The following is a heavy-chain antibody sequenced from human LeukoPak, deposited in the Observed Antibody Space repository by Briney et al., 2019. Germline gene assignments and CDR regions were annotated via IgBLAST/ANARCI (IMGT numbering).Heavy chain of an antibody. Sequence: GGSLRLSCAASGFTFSSYAMSWVRQAPGKGLEWVSAISGSGGSTCYADSVKGRFTISRDNAKNSLYLQMDSLRDEDTAVYYCAREPPGNYDSSGYYYAHFDYWGQGTLVTVSS. V-gene: IGHV3-23*01. J-gene: IGHJ4*02. CDR1: GFTFSSYA. CDR2: ISGSGGST. CDR3: AREPPGNYDSSGYYYAHFDY. D-gene: IGHD3-22*01.